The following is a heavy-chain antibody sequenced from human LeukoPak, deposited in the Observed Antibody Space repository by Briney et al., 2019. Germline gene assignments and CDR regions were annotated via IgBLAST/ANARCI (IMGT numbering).Heavy chain of an antibody. Sequence: SETLSLTCTVSGYSLSSGYYWGWIRQPPGKGLEWIGSIYHSGSTYYNPSLKSRVTISVDTSKNQFSLKLSSVTAADTAVYYCARDSMGAFDYWGQGTLVTVSS. D-gene: IGHD1-26*01. CDR3: ARDSMGAFDY. CDR1: GYSLSSGYY. J-gene: IGHJ4*02. CDR2: IYHSGST. V-gene: IGHV4-38-2*02.